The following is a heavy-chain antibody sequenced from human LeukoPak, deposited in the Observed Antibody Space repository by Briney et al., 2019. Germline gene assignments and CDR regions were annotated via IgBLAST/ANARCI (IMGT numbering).Heavy chain of an antibody. J-gene: IGHJ4*02. CDR1: GGSISSYY. CDR3: ARAAMVRGVIITHYFDY. D-gene: IGHD3-10*01. V-gene: IGHV4-4*07. Sequence: SETLSLTCTVSGGSISSYYWSWIRQPAGKGLEWIGRIYTSGSTNYTPSLKSRVTISVDTSKNQFSLKLSSVTAADTAVYYCARAAMVRGVIITHYFDYWGQGTLVTVSS. CDR2: IYTSGST.